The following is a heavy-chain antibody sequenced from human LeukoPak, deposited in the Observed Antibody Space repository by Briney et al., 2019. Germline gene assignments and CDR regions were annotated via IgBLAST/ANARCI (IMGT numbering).Heavy chain of an antibody. J-gene: IGHJ4*02. CDR2: IYHSGST. CDR3: ARVGATAGDY. Sequence: SETLSLTCTVSGYSISSGYYWGWIRQPPGKGLEWIGSIYHSGSTYYNPSLKSRVTISVDTPKNQFSLKLSSVTAADTAVYYCARVGATAGDYWGQGTLVTVSS. V-gene: IGHV4-38-2*02. CDR1: GYSISSGYY. D-gene: IGHD1-26*01.